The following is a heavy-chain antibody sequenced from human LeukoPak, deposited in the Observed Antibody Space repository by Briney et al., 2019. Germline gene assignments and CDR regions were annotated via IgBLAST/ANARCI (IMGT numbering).Heavy chain of an antibody. Sequence: ASVKVSCKASGYTFTSYGISWVRQAPGQGLEWMGWINPNSGGTNYAQKFQGRVTMTRDMSTSTDYPELSSLRSEDTAIYYCARDNSVDDNAWWFDPWGQGTLVTVSS. V-gene: IGHV1-2*02. CDR2: INPNSGGT. CDR3: ARDNSVDDNAWWFDP. D-gene: IGHD3-22*01. J-gene: IGHJ5*02. CDR1: GYTFTSYG.